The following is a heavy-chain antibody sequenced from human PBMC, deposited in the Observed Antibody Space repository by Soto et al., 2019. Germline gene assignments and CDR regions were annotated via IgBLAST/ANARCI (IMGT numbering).Heavy chain of an antibody. V-gene: IGHV3-21*01. CDR2: ISSSSSYI. Sequence: GGSLRLSCACSGFTFSSYSMNWVRQAPGKGLECVSSISSSSSYIYYADSVKGRFTISRDNAKNSLYLQMNSLRAEDTAVYYCARITIFGARELFYYGMDVWGQGTTVTVSS. CDR1: GFTFSSYS. J-gene: IGHJ6*02. CDR3: ARITIFGARELFYYGMDV. D-gene: IGHD3-3*01.